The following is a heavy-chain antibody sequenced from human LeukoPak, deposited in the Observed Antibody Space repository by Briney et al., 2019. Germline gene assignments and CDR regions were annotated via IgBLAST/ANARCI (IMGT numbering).Heavy chain of an antibody. Sequence: GGSLRLSCAASGFTFSSYNMNWVRQAPGKGLEWVSSITSGSSYIYYADSVKGRFTISRDNAKNSLYLQMNSLRAEDTAVYYCARVPAPYDSSGYVDYWGQGTLVTVSS. J-gene: IGHJ4*02. CDR3: ARVPAPYDSSGYVDY. V-gene: IGHV3-21*01. CDR2: ITSGSSYI. D-gene: IGHD3-22*01. CDR1: GFTFSSYN.